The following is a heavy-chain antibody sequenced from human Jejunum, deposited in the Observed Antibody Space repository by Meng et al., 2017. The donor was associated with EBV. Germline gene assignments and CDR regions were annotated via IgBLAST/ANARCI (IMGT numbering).Heavy chain of an antibody. J-gene: IGHJ4*02. CDR3: AGNGYYALEY. CDR1: GGSISDNDW. V-gene: IGHV4-4*02. Sequence: QGQLQESGPRLEKPSGTLSLTCVVSGGSISDNDWWSWVRQPPGKGLEWLGEIYHGGGTNYNPSLESRVTISVDKSKNQFSLKLNSVTVADTAAYYCAGNGYYALEYWGPGILVTVSS. CDR2: IYHGGGT. D-gene: IGHD3-22*01.